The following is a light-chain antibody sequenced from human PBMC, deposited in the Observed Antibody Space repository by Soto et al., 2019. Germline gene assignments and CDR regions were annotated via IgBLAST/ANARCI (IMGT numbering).Light chain of an antibody. Sequence: QSVLTQPPSASGTPGQRVTISCSGSRSNIGSNPVNWFQQLPGTAPKLLIYNTNQRPSGVPDRFSGSKSGTSASLAISGLQSEDEADYYCAAWHDSLNGYVFGTGTKLTVL. V-gene: IGLV1-44*01. CDR1: RSNIGSNP. J-gene: IGLJ1*01. CDR2: NTN. CDR3: AAWHDSLNGYV.